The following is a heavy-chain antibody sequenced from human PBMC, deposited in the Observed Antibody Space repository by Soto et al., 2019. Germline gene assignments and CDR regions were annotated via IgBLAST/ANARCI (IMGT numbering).Heavy chain of an antibody. J-gene: IGHJ3*02. CDR2: ISHVGST. CDR1: GGSFSGYY. D-gene: IGHD3-22*01. CDR3: ARRGDYYDSRGDANSI. V-gene: IGHV4-34*01. Sequence: QVQVQQWGAGLLKPSETLSLPCAVYGGSFSGYYWSWIRQPPGKGLEWIGEISHVGSTNYNPSLKLRVTMIVETSKHHFSLKLPSVTAAYTAVYYCARRGDYYDSRGDANSIWRQGTMVTVSS.